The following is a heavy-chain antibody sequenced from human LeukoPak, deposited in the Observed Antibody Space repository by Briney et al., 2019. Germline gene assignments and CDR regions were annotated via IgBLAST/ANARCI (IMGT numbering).Heavy chain of an antibody. D-gene: IGHD1-26*01. Sequence: ASVKVSCKASGYTFTGYYMHWVRQAPGQGLEWMGWINPNSGNTGYAQKFQGRVTMTRNTSISTAYMELSSLRSEDTAVYYCARGSGPVGYWGQGTLVTVSS. CDR3: ARGSGPVGY. CDR1: GYTFTGYY. CDR2: INPNSGNT. J-gene: IGHJ4*02. V-gene: IGHV1-8*02.